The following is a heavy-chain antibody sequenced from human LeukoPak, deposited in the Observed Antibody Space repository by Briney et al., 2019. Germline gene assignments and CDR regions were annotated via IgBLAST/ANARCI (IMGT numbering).Heavy chain of an antibody. CDR1: GVTISSQA. Sequence: PGGSLRLSCVASGVTISSQAMSWVRQAAGKGLDWVSTIGSGGTTYYADTVTGRFTISRDNSKNTLSLQMNSLRAEDTAVYYCAKRGTAGSWNPEDYWGQGTLVTVSS. CDR2: IGSGGTT. V-gene: IGHV3-23*01. J-gene: IGHJ4*02. D-gene: IGHD1-1*01. CDR3: AKRGTAGSWNPEDY.